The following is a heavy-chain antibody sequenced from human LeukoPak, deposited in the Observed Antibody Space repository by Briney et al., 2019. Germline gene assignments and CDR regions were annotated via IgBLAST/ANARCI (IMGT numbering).Heavy chain of an antibody. CDR3: ARSVIAVAGYDAFDI. V-gene: IGHV3-48*02. J-gene: IGHJ3*02. CDR2: ISSRSFTI. CDR1: GFTFSAYS. Sequence: GGFLRLSCAASGFTFSAYSMNWVRRAPGKGLDWVSYISSRSFTIYYADSVKGRFTISRDNAKNSLYLERNSLRDEDTAVYYCARSVIAVAGYDAFDIWGQGTVVTVSS. D-gene: IGHD6-19*01.